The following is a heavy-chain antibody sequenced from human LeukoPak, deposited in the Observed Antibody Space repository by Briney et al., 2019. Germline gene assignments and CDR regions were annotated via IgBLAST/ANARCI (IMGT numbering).Heavy chain of an antibody. J-gene: IGHJ1*01. CDR2: ISYDGSNK. CDR3: AKDLGCSGGSCYTGFQH. V-gene: IGHV3-30*18. Sequence: GGSLRLSCAASGFTFSSYGMHWVRQAPGKGLEWVAVISYDGSNKYYADSVKGRFTISRDNSKNTLYLQMNSLRAEDTAVYYCAKDLGCSGGSCYTGFQHWGQGTLVTVSS. D-gene: IGHD2-15*01. CDR1: GFTFSSYG.